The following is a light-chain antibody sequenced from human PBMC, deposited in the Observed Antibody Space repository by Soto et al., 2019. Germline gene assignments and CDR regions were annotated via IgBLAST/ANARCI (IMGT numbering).Light chain of an antibody. CDR3: SSYTNRNSVI. V-gene: IGLV2-14*01. Sequence: QSALAQPASVSGSLGQSITISCTGTSSDVGGYIYVSWYQQYPGKAPKLVIYEVTSRPSGLSNRFSGSKSGNTASLIISGLQAEDEADYYCSSYTNRNSVIFGGGTKLTVL. CDR1: SSDVGGYIY. CDR2: EVT. J-gene: IGLJ2*01.